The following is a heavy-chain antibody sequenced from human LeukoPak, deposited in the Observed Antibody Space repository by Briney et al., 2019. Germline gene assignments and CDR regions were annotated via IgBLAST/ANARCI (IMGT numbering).Heavy chain of an antibody. V-gene: IGHV3-21*01. J-gene: IGHJ4*02. CDR3: ARDKTYYYGSGSQKGVDY. Sequence: GGSLRLSCAASGFTFSSYSMNWVRQAPGKGLEWVSSISSRSSYIYYADSVKGRFTISRDNAKNSLYLQMNSLRAEDTAVYYCARDKTYYYGSGSQKGVDYWGQGTLVTVSS. CDR2: ISSRSSYI. CDR1: GFTFSSYS. D-gene: IGHD3-10*01.